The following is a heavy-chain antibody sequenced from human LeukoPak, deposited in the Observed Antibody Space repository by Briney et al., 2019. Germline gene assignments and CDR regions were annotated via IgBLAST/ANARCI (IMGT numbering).Heavy chain of an antibody. CDR3: ARVTMVRGVISHYYYVMDV. D-gene: IGHD3-10*01. CDR2: INHSGST. V-gene: IGHV4-34*01. CDR1: GGSFSGYY. Sequence: SSKTLSLTCAVYGGSFSGYYWSWIRQPPGKGLEWIGEINHSGSTNYNPSLKSRVTISVDTSKNQFSLQLSSVTAADTAVYYCARVTMVRGVISHYYYVMDVWAKGTTVSVST. J-gene: IGHJ6*04.